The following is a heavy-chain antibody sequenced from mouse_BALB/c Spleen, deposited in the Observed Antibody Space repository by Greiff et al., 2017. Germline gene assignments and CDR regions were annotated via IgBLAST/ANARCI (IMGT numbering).Heavy chain of an antibody. Sequence: VQLQQSGAELVRPGALVKLSCKASGFNIKDYYMHWVKQRPEQGLEWIGWIDPENGTTIYDPKFPGKASITADTSSNTAYLKISSLTTEDTADYYYARAPYGNDGAYWGQGTLVTVSA. J-gene: IGHJ3*01. CDR1: GFNIKDYY. CDR2: IDPENGTT. CDR3: ARAPYGNDGAY. D-gene: IGHD2-14*01. V-gene: IGHV14-1*02.